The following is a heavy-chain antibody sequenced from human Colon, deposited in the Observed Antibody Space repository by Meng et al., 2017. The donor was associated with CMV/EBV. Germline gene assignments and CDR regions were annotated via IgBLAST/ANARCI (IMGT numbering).Heavy chain of an antibody. Sequence: GGSLRLSCAASGFIFSSYGMSWVRLAPGKGLEWVSVIYSGNSSTFYADSVKGRFTIYRDNLKEMLYLQMNSLRAEDTAVYYCAREGSGSYYDYFDYWGQGTLVTVSS. D-gene: IGHD1-26*01. J-gene: IGHJ4*02. V-gene: IGHV3-23*03. CDR3: AREGSGSYYDYFDY. CDR1: GFIFSSYG. CDR2: IYSGNSST.